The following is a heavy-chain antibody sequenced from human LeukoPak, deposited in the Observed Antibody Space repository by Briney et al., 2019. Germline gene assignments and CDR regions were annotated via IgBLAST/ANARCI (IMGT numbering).Heavy chain of an antibody. CDR3: ATDGNFDL. V-gene: IGHV4-59*01. CDR2: ISYSGST. J-gene: IGHJ2*01. CDR1: SVSISTYS. D-gene: IGHD1-26*01. Sequence: PSETLSLTCTVSSVSISTYSWSWIRQPPGKGLEWIGYISYSGSTSYNPSLRSRVTISVDTSKNQFSLKLSSVTAADTAVYYCATDGNFDLWGRGTLVTVSP.